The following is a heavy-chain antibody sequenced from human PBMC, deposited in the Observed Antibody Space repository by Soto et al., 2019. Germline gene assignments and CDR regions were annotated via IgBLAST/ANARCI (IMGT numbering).Heavy chain of an antibody. J-gene: IGHJ4*02. Sequence: QVQMVQSGAEVKKPGASVKVSCKASGHTFTGHHMHWVRQAPGQGLEWMGLIDLDIGDTKYAQKFQGRVTSTSDTSITTAYLELSGLRSDDTAVYYCALEPTGTAGVDYWGQGTLVTVSS. D-gene: IGHD2-21*02. CDR2: IDLDIGDT. V-gene: IGHV1-2*02. CDR1: GHTFTGHH. CDR3: ALEPTGTAGVDY.